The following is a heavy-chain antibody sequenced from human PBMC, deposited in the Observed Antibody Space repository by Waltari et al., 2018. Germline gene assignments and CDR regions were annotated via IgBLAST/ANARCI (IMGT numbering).Heavy chain of an antibody. CDR2: IDWDDDK. V-gene: IGHV2-70*16. CDR1: GFSLSTSGMC. J-gene: IGHJ6*03. D-gene: IGHD6-13*01. CDR3: ARCRGAAASYYYYYYMDV. Sequence: QVTLKESGPVLVKPTQTLTLTCTFSGFSLSTSGMCVSWIRQPPGKALEWLARIDWDDDKFYSTSLNTRLTISKDTSKRQVVLTMTNMDPVDTATYYCARCRGAAASYYYYYYMDVWGKGTTVTVSS.